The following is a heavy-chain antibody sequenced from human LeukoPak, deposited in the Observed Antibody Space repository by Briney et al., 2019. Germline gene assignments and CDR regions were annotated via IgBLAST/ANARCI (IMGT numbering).Heavy chain of an antibody. V-gene: IGHV3-23*01. J-gene: IGHJ4*02. Sequence: GGSLRLSCAASGFTFSSYAMTWVRQAPGKGLQWVSAVSGSGAHTYYADSVKGRFTISRDNSKNTLYLQMNSLRAEDTAVYYCAKYDSSGYPFDYWGQGTLVTVSS. CDR1: GFTFSSYA. CDR2: VSGSGAHT. D-gene: IGHD3-22*01. CDR3: AKYDSSGYPFDY.